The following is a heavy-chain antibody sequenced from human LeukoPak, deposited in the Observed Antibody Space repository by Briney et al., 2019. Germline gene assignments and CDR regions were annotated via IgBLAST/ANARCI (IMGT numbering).Heavy chain of an antibody. CDR2: ISGSGGST. Sequence: GGSLRLSCAASGFTFSSYWMHWVRQAPGKGLEWVSAISGSGGSTYYADSVKGRFTISRDNSKNTLYLQMNSLRAEDTAVYYCAKVSGYSSGWVRDWGQGTLVTVSS. D-gene: IGHD6-19*01. CDR3: AKVSGYSSGWVRD. V-gene: IGHV3-23*01. CDR1: GFTFSSYW. J-gene: IGHJ4*02.